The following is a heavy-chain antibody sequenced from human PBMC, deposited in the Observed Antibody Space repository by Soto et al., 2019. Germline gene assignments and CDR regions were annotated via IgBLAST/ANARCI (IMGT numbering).Heavy chain of an antibody. CDR3: ARAPDILTGADLDY. CDR2: IIPILGIA. Sequence: QVQLVQSGAEVKKPGSSVKVSCKASGGTFSSYTISWVRQAPGQGLEWMGRIIPILGIANYAQKFQGRVTITADKSTSTAYMELSSLGSEDTAVYYCARAPDILTGADLDYWGQGTLVTVSS. V-gene: IGHV1-69*02. D-gene: IGHD3-9*01. J-gene: IGHJ4*02. CDR1: GGTFSSYT.